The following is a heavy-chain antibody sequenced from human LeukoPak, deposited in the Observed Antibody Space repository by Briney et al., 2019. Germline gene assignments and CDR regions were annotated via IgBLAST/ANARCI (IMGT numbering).Heavy chain of an antibody. CDR3: ARDYLGDDWELLQRAFDI. V-gene: IGHV4-59*01. J-gene: IGHJ3*02. Sequence: PSETLSLTCTVSGGSISSYYWSWIRQPPGKGLEWIGYIYYSGSTNYNPSLKSRVTISVDTSKNQFSLKLSSVTAADTAVYYCARDYLGDDWELLQRAFDIWGQGTMVTVSS. CDR1: GGSISSYY. D-gene: IGHD1-26*01. CDR2: IYYSGST.